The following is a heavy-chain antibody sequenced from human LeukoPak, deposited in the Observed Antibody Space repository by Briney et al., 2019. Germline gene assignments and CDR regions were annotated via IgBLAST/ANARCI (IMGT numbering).Heavy chain of an antibody. Sequence: GGSLRLSCAASGFTFSSYAMHWVRQAPGKGLEWVAVISYDGSNKYYADSVKGRFTISRGNSKNTLYLQMNSLRAEDTAVYYCARAGYCSGGSCYSYSLTFDYWGQGTLVTVSS. J-gene: IGHJ4*02. D-gene: IGHD2-15*01. CDR2: ISYDGSNK. CDR1: GFTFSSYA. V-gene: IGHV3-30*14. CDR3: ARAGYCSGGSCYSYSLTFDY.